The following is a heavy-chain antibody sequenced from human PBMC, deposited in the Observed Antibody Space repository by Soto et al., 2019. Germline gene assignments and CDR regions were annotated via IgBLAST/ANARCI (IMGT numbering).Heavy chain of an antibody. CDR2: ISGSGGST. D-gene: IGHD3-10*01. V-gene: IGHV3-23*01. CDR1: GFTFSCYA. Sequence: GGSLRLYCEPSGFTFSCYAMGWVRQAPGKGLEWVSAISGSGGSTYYADSVKGRFTISRDNSKNTLYLQMNSLRAEDTAVYYCAKGLEFLDYWGQGTLVTVSS. J-gene: IGHJ4*02. CDR3: AKGLEFLDY.